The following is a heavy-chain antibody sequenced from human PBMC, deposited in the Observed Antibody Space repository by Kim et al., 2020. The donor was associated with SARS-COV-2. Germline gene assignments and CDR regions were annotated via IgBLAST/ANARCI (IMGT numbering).Heavy chain of an antibody. J-gene: IGHJ2*01. Sequence: SVKVSCKASGGTFRSYGIGWVRQAPGQGLEWMGGIIPIFGTPNHAQKFQGRVTITADKSTSTVYMELRGLTSEDTAGYYCARENMGLGYCSYGICNWYFDLWGRGTPVIVSS. CDR1: GGTFRSYG. CDR2: IIPIFGTP. D-gene: IGHD2-15*01. CDR3: ARENMGLGYCSYGICNWYFDL. V-gene: IGHV1-69*06.